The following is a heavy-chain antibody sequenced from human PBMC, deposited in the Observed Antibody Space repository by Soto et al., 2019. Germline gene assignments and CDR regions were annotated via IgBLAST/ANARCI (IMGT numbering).Heavy chain of an antibody. CDR2: IIPMFGSP. D-gene: IGHD2-21*01. CDR3: ARGGFVAGLYNAMDA. V-gene: IGHV1-69*06. CDR1: GGTLSTNA. J-gene: IGHJ6*02. Sequence: ASVKVSCKASGGTLSTNAISWVRRAPGQGLEWMGAIIPMFGSPKYAQKFQGRVTITADNPTSTIYMEMISLTSADTAVYYCARGGFVAGLYNAMDAWGQGTAVTVSS.